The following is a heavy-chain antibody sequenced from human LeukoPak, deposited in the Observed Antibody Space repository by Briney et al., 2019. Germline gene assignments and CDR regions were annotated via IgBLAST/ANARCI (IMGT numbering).Heavy chain of an antibody. CDR1: GYTFTGYY. D-gene: IGHD3-3*01. CDR2: INPNSGGT. J-gene: IGHJ6*03. CDR3: AREVGLVYDFWSGNYMDV. V-gene: IGHV1-2*02. Sequence: ASVKVSCKASGYTFTGYYMHWVRQAPGQGLEWMGWINPNSGGTNYAQKFQGRVTMTRDTSISTAYMELSRLRSDDTAVYYCAREVGLVYDFWSGNYMDVWGKGTTVTVSS.